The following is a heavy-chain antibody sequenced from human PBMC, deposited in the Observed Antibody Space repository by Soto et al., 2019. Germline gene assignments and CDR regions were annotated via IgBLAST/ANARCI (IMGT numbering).Heavy chain of an antibody. J-gene: IGHJ4*02. D-gene: IGHD2-8*02. CDR3: TGEVASGY. CDR1: GFTVSTYG. CDR2: ISRDGGTK. V-gene: IGHV3-30*03. Sequence: QVQLVESGGGVVQPGRSLRLSCAVSGFTVSTYGMHWVRQAPGKGLEWVAVISRDGGTKYYADSVKGRFTISRDTSRNILLREMNSLRSDDMAVYYCTGEVASGYWGQGTLVTVSS.